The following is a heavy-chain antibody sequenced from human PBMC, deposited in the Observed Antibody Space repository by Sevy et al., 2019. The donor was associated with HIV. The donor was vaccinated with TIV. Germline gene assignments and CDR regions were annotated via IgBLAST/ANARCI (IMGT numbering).Heavy chain of an antibody. D-gene: IGHD1-1*01. Sequence: ASVKVSCKASGYTFTGYYMHWVRQAPGQGLEWMGWINPNSGGTNYTQKFQVWDTMTRDTSISTAYMELSRLRSDDTAVYYCARPQRVHDAFDIWGQGTMVSVSS. CDR2: INPNSGGT. V-gene: IGHV1-2*04. CDR3: ARPQRVHDAFDI. CDR1: GYTFTGYY. J-gene: IGHJ3*02.